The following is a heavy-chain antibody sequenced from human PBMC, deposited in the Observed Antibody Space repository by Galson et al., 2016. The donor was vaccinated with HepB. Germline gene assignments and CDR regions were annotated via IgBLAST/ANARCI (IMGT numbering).Heavy chain of an antibody. J-gene: IGHJ3*02. Sequence: SLRLSCAGSGFTFSSYGMHWVRQAPGKGLEWVAVIWSDGSNKNYADSVKGRFTISRDNSKNTLYLQMNSLRAEDTAVYYCAKSATKQLRDVNAHDIWGQGTRVTGSS. CDR1: GFTFSSYG. D-gene: IGHD4-17*01. CDR2: IWSDGSNK. CDR3: AKSATKQLRDVNAHDI. V-gene: IGHV3-33*06.